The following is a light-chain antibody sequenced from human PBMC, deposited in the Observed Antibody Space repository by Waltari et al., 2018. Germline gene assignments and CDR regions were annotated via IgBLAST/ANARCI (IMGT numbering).Light chain of an antibody. V-gene: IGKV3-20*01. CDR2: GAY. CDR1: QSLSIAY. Sequence: EIVLTQSPGSLSSSPGERATLSCRASQSLSIAYLAWYQHKSGQAPRLLIYGAYYRAPDTPDRFSGSGSGTDFTLTISRLEPEDFAVYYCQQYDTSPGTFGQGTKLEIK. J-gene: IGKJ2*01. CDR3: QQYDTSPGT.